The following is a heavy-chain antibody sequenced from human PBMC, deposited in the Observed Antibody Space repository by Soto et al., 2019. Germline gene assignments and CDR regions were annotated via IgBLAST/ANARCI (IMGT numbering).Heavy chain of an antibody. V-gene: IGHV1-18*01. CDR1: GYTFTSYG. D-gene: IGHD6-19*01. J-gene: IGHJ4*02. Sequence: ASVKVSCKASGYTFTSYGISWVRQAPGQGLEWMGWISAYNGNTNYAQKLQGRVTMTTDTSTSTAYMELRSLRSDDTAMYYCARSEQWLVEGGFDYWGQGTLVTVSS. CDR3: ARSEQWLVEGGFDY. CDR2: ISAYNGNT.